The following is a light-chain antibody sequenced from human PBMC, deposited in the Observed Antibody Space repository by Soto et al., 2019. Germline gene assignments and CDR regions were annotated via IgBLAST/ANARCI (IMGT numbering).Light chain of an antibody. CDR1: RSDVGGYNF. V-gene: IGLV2-14*03. Sequence: QSALTQPASVSGSPGQSITISCTGTRSDVGGYNFVSWYQHHPGKAPKLVIYDVSNRPSGVSNRFSGSKSGNTASLTISGLQAEDEADYYCSYLWVFGGGTKLTVL. CDR2: DVS. CDR3: SYLWV. J-gene: IGLJ3*02.